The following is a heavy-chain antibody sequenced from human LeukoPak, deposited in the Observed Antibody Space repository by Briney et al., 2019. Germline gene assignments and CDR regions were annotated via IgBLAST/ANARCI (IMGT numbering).Heavy chain of an antibody. Sequence: PGGSLRLSCAASGYTFSSYVLSWVRQAPGKGLDWVSGISGSGGSTYYADSVKGRFTISRDNSKNTLYLQMNSLRAEDTAVYYCAKDATYYGSGRSTDYWGQGTLVTVSS. J-gene: IGHJ4*02. CDR2: ISGSGGST. V-gene: IGHV3-23*01. CDR1: GYTFSSYV. D-gene: IGHD3-10*01. CDR3: AKDATYYGSGRSTDY.